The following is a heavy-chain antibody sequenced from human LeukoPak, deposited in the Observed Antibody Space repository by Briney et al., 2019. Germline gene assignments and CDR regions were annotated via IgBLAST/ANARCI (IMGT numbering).Heavy chain of an antibody. Sequence: SDTLSLTCTVSGASISSHFWTWIRQPPGKALECVGYLSFSGNTNYNPSLKSRVTISLDTSRNQFSLKLSSVTAADTAVYYCARSLVHIWGSYRFTGEAFDIWGQGTSVTVSS. V-gene: IGHV4-59*07. CDR2: LSFSGNT. CDR3: ARSLVHIWGSYRFTGEAFDI. D-gene: IGHD3-16*02. CDR1: GASISSHF. J-gene: IGHJ3*02.